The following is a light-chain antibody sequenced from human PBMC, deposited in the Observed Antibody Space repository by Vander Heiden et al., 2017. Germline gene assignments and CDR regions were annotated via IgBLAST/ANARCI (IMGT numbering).Light chain of an antibody. CDR1: QSISAD. J-gene: IGKJ2*01. Sequence: EIVFTHSPATLSLSPGERATLSCRASQSISADLAWYQQKPGQAPRLLIYDASNRATGIPARFSGSGSGTDFTLTISNREPEDFAVYYCQQRNSWPRTFGQGTKVEI. CDR2: DAS. V-gene: IGKV3-11*01. CDR3: QQRNSWPRT.